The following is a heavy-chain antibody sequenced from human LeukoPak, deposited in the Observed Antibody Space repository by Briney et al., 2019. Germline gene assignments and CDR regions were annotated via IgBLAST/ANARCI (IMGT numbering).Heavy chain of an antibody. CDR2: MYHSGST. J-gene: IGHJ6*03. Sequence: SETLSLTCAVSGYSLSSGYYWGWIRQPPGKGLEWIGSMYHSGSTYYNPSLKSRVTISVDTSKNQFSLKLSSVTAADTAVYYCARLRPYYYYMDVWGKGTTVTVSS. CDR1: GYSLSSGYY. CDR3: ARLRPYYYYMDV. V-gene: IGHV4-38-2*01.